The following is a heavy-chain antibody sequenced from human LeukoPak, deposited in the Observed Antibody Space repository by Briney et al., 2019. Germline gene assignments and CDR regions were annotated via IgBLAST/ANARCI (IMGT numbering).Heavy chain of an antibody. D-gene: IGHD1-26*01. Sequence: ASVKVSCKASGYTFIGYYLHWVRQAPGQGLEWMGWINPTSGGTNYAQKFQDRVTMTRDTSINTAYMELSRLRSEDTAVYFCATEKDLLLDSWGQGTPVTVSS. J-gene: IGHJ5*01. V-gene: IGHV1-2*02. CDR3: ATEKDLLLDS. CDR1: GYTFIGYY. CDR2: INPTSGGT.